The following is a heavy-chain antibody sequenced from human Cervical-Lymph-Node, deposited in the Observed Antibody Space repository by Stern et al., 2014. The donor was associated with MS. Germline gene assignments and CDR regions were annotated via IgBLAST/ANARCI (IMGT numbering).Heavy chain of an antibody. J-gene: IGHJ4*02. V-gene: IGHV3-30-3*01. CDR2: ISYDGSSQ. CDR1: GFTFGSHT. Sequence: MPLVASGGGVVQPGRSLRLSCAASGFTFGSHTMHWVRQAPGKGLDWVAIISYDGSSQHYADSVKGRFTISRDNSNNTLYLQMNSLRAEDTAMYYCARPAAARYFDYWGQGTQVTVSS. D-gene: IGHD6-25*01. CDR3: ARPAAARYFDY.